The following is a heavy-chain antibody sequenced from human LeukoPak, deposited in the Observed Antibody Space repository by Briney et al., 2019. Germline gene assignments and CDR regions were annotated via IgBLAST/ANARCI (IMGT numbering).Heavy chain of an antibody. Sequence: GSSVKVSCKASGGTFSSYAISWVRQAPGQGLEWMGGIIPIFGTANYAQKFQGRVAITADESTSTAYMELSSLRSEDTAVYYCARVEAEGYCSSTSCYPPGYWGQGTLVTVSS. D-gene: IGHD2-2*01. CDR2: IIPIFGTA. V-gene: IGHV1-69*01. J-gene: IGHJ4*02. CDR3: ARVEAEGYCSSTSCYPPGY. CDR1: GGTFSSYA.